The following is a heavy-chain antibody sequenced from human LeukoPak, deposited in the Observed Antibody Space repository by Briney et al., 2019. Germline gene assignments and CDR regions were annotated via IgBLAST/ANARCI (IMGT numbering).Heavy chain of an antibody. CDR1: GFTFTGHT. J-gene: IGHJ4*02. V-gene: IGHV3-23*01. D-gene: IGHD3-3*01. CDR3: AKGPNPFYDFWSGYK. CDR2: IGGRDDRT. Sequence: PGGSLRLSCAASGFTFTGHTMTWLRQAPGKGLEWVSIIGGRDDRTYYADSVKGRFTISRDNSKNTLYLQMNSLRGEDTAVYYCAKGPNPFYDFWSGYKWGQGTLVTVSS.